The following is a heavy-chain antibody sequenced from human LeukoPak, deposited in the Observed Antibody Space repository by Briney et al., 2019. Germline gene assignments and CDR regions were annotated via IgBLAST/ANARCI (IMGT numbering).Heavy chain of an antibody. D-gene: IGHD3-10*01. V-gene: IGHV4-59*01. CDR1: GGSISSYH. CDR3: ARALVWFGIARDFDL. J-gene: IGHJ2*01. CDR2: IYYSGST. Sequence: PSETLSLTCTVSGGSISSYHWSWIRQPPGKGLEWIGYIYYSGSTNYNPSLKSRVTISVDTSKNQFSLKLSSVTAADTAVYYCARALVWFGIARDFDLWGRGTLVTVSS.